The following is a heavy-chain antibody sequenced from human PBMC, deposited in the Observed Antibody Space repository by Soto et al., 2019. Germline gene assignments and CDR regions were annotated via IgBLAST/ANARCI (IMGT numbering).Heavy chain of an antibody. CDR3: ARHAREAGVPAAF. CDR2: IYYSGST. Sequence: NRQPPGKGLEWIGSIYYSGSTYYNPSLKGRVSISVDTSKNQFSLKLSSVTAADTSVYSCARHAREAGVPAAF. D-gene: IGHD1-1*01. J-gene: IGHJ3*01. V-gene: IGHV4-39*01.